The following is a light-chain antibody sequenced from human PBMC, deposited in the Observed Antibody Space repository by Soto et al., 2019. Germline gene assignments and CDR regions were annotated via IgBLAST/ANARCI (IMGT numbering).Light chain of an antibody. Sequence: QSALTQPRSVSGSPGQSVTISCTGASSDVGGYNSVSWYQQHPGKPPKLMIYDVTRRPSGVPDRFSGSKSGNTASLTISGLQAEDEADYYCCSHAGSYTYVFGTGTQLTVL. V-gene: IGLV2-11*01. CDR2: DVT. J-gene: IGLJ1*01. CDR3: CSHAGSYTYV. CDR1: SSDVGGYNS.